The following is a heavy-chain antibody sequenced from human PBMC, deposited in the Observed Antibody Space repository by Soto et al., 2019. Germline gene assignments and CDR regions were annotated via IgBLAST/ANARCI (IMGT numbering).Heavy chain of an antibody. CDR2: ISGSSSDT. V-gene: IGHV3-11*05. Sequence: QVQLVESGGGLVKPGGSLRLSCAASGVTFSDHYMNWIRQSRGKGLEWVSYISGSSSDTNYADSVKGRFTISRDNGKNSLYLEMNSLRDEDTAVYYCARLARLADYWGQGTLVTVSS. CDR3: ARLARLADY. J-gene: IGHJ4*02. D-gene: IGHD5-12*01. CDR1: GVTFSDHY.